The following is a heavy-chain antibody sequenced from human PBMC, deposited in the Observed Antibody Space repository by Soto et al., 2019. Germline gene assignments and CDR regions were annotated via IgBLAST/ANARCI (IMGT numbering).Heavy chain of an antibody. CDR2: FNPILDMS. V-gene: IGHV1-69*02. J-gene: IGHJ4*02. Sequence: QVHLVQSGAEVKKTGSSVKVSCKASGDTFNFYTINWLRQAPGQGLEWMGRFNPILDMSTYAHKFQGRVTVIADKSTSTAHMQLSSLRSDDTATYCCATSYGSGSRPFDYWGQGTLVTVSS. CDR3: ATSYGSGSRPFDY. D-gene: IGHD3-10*01. CDR1: GDTFNFYT.